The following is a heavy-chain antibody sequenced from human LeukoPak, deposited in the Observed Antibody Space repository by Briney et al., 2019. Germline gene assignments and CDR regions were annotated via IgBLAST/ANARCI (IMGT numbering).Heavy chain of an antibody. D-gene: IGHD6-13*01. CDR1: GGSVSSGSYY. J-gene: IGHJ4*02. CDR2: IYYSGST. CDR3: ARGDSRRLNDY. V-gene: IGHV4-61*01. Sequence: SETLSLTCTVSGGSVSSGSYYWSWIRQPPGKGLEWIGYIYYSGSTNYNPSLKSRVTISVDTSKNQFSLKLSSVTAADTAVYYCARGDSRRLNDYWGQGTLVTVSS.